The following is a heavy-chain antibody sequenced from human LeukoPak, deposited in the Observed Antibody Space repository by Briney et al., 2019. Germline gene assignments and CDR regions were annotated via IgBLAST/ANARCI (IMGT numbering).Heavy chain of an antibody. D-gene: IGHD2-8*01. CDR2: IYYSGST. Sequence: SETLSLTCTVSSGSIRTSYCSWIRQPPGKGLEWIGYIYYSGSTNYNPSLKSRVTISVDTSRDQFSLKLSSVTAADTAVYYCARAPNPDFFDDWGQGTLVTVSS. V-gene: IGHV4-59*01. CDR3: ARAPNPDFFDD. J-gene: IGHJ4*02. CDR1: SGSIRTSY.